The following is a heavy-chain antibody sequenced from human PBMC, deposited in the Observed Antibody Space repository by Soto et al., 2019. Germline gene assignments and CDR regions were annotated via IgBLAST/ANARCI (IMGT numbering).Heavy chain of an antibody. CDR3: ARGMVVVPAASYYYYYYGMDV. D-gene: IGHD2-2*01. CDR1: GYTFTGYY. Sequence: QVQLVQSGAEVKKPGASVKVSCKASGYTFTGYYMHWVRQAPGQGLEWMGWINPNSGGTNYAQKFQGWVTMTRDTSISTAYMELSRLRSDDTAVYYCARGMVVVPAASYYYYYYGMDVWGQGTTVTVSS. J-gene: IGHJ6*02. CDR2: INPNSGGT. V-gene: IGHV1-2*04.